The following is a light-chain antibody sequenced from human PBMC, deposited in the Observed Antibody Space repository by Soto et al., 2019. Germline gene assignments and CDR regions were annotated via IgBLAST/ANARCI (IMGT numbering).Light chain of an antibody. V-gene: IGLV4-69*01. J-gene: IGLJ3*02. CDR2: VNSDGSH. CDR1: SGHSNNA. CDR3: QTWATGIQV. Sequence: QAVVTQSPSASASLGASVKLTCTLSSGHSNNAIAWHQQQPEKGPRFLMKVNSDGSHIKGDGIPDRFSGSSSGAERYLTISSLRSEDEADYYCQTWATGIQVFGGGTKLTVL.